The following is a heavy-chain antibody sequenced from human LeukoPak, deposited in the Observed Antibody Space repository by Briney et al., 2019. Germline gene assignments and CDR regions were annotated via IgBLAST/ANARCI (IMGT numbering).Heavy chain of an antibody. V-gene: IGHV1-69*04. Sequence: SVKVSCKASGGTFSSYAISWVRQAPGQGLEWMGRIIPILGIADYAQKFQGRVTITADKSTSTAYMELSSLRSEDTAVYYCAREGDEATDPWGQGTLVTVTS. CDR1: GGTFSSYA. CDR3: AREGDEATDP. CDR2: IIPILGIA. J-gene: IGHJ5*02.